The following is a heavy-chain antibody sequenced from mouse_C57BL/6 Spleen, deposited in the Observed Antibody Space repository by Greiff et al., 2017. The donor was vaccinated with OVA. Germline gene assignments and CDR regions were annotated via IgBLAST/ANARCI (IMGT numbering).Heavy chain of an antibody. J-gene: IGHJ1*03. D-gene: IGHD2-14*01. Sequence: EVKVEESGGGLVQPGGSMKLSCVASGFTFSNYWMNWVRQSPEKGLEWVAQIRLKSDNYATHYAESVKGRFTISRDDSKSSVYLQMNNLRAEDTGIYYCTEVSGWYFDVWGTGTTVTVSS. CDR2: IRLKSDNYAT. CDR3: TEVSGWYFDV. CDR1: GFTFSNYW. V-gene: IGHV6-3*01.